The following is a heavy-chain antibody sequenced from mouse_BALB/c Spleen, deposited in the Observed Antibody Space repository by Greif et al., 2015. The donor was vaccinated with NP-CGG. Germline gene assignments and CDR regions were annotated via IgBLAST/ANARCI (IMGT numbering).Heavy chain of an antibody. J-gene: IGHJ2*01. V-gene: IGHV2-2*02. D-gene: IGHD2-14*01. CDR1: GFSLTSYG. CDR2: IWSGGST. CDR3: ARNSHYRYDDGGFDY. Sequence: VKLVESGPGLVQPSQSLSITCTVSGFSLTSYGVHWVRQSPGKGLEWLGVIWSGGSTDYNAAFISRLSISKDNSKSXVFFKMNSLQANDTAIYYCARNSHYRYDDGGFDYWGQGTTLTVSS.